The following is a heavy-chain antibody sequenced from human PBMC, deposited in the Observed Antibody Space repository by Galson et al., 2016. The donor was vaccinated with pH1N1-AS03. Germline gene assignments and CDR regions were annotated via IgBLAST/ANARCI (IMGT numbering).Heavy chain of an antibody. CDR2: ISGSGNNT. CDR1: GFTFGSFA. CDR3: AKDKGLGGGSCYQY. D-gene: IGHD2-15*01. Sequence: SLRLSCAASGFTFGSFAMSWVRQAPGKGLEWVSAISGSGNNTYYGDSVKGRLTISRDNSKNMLYVQMNSLRAEDTAVYYCAKDKGLGGGSCYQYWGQGTLVTVSS. V-gene: IGHV3-23*01. J-gene: IGHJ4*02.